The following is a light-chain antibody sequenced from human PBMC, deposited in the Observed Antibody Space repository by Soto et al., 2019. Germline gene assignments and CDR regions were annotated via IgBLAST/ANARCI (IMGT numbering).Light chain of an antibody. Sequence: QSALTQPASVSGSPGQSITISCTGTSSDVGGYNYVSWYQQHPGKAPKLMIYDVSNRPSGVSKRFSGSKSGNTASLTISGLQAEDEADYYCSSYTSSSTLVVFGGATKLTVL. CDR2: DVS. CDR1: SSDVGGYNY. CDR3: SSYTSSSTLVV. V-gene: IGLV2-14*01. J-gene: IGLJ2*01.